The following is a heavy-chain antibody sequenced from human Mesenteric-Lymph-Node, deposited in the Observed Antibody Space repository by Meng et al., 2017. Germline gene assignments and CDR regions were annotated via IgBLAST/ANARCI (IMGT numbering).Heavy chain of an antibody. CDR2: ISYDGSNK. Sequence: QVQLVESGGGVVQPGRSLRLSCANSGFTFSTYGMHWVRQAPGKGLEWVAVISYDGSNKYYAESVKGRFTISRDNSKNTLHLQMNSLRAEDTAVYYCAKVAYASTWYVPHFDYWGQGTLVTVSS. J-gene: IGHJ4*02. V-gene: IGHV3-30*18. D-gene: IGHD6-13*01. CDR3: AKVAYASTWYVPHFDY. CDR1: GFTFSTYG.